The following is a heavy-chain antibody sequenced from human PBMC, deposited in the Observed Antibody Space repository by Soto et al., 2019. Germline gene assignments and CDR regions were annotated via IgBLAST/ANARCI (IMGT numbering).Heavy chain of an antibody. Sequence: ASVKVSCKASGYTFTSYDINWVRQATGQGLEWMGWMNPNSGNTGYAQKFQGRVTMTRNTSISTAYMELSSLRSEDTAVYYCARGPSNYYDRYYYGMDVWGQGTTVTVSS. CDR1: GYTFTSYD. J-gene: IGHJ6*02. V-gene: IGHV1-8*01. CDR2: MNPNSGNT. D-gene: IGHD3-22*01. CDR3: ARGPSNYYDRYYYGMDV.